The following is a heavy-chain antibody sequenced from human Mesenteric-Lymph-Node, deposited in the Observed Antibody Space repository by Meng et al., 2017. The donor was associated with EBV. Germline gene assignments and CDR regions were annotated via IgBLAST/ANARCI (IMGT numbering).Heavy chain of an antibody. V-gene: IGHV4-30-4*01. J-gene: IGHJ4*02. CDR1: VGSFSGSTYS. D-gene: IGHD1-1*01. CDR3: ARGNYNFGQNFDY. CDR2: SSGNT. Sequence: VQSEESGPGLVKASRTLFLTCAVSVGSFSGSTYSWSWIRQSPGKGVKWMGYSSGNTNDKPSLKSGVSISLETSKNQFFLKLTSVMDADTVVYYCARGNYNFGQNFDYWGQGTLVTVSS.